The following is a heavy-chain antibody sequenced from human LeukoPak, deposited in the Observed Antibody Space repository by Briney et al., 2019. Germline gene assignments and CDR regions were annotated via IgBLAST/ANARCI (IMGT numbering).Heavy chain of an antibody. D-gene: IGHD3-22*01. J-gene: IGHJ4*02. Sequence: GGSLRLSCVVSGFTVSSNYMSWVRQAPGKGLEWVSAISGSGGSTYYADSVKGRFTISRDNSKNTLYLQMNSLRAEDTAVYYCAKVMGHYYDSSGYKGFDYWGQGTLVTVSS. CDR2: ISGSGGST. CDR3: AKVMGHYYDSSGYKGFDY. V-gene: IGHV3-23*01. CDR1: GFTVSSNY.